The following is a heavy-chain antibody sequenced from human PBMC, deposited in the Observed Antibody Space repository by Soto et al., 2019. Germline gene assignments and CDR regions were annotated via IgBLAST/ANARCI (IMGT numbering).Heavy chain of an antibody. CDR2: IKPDESEK. V-gene: IGHV3-7*01. Sequence: EVQLVESGGGLVQPGGSLRLSCTASGFTFSDSWMTWVRQAPGKGLEWVARIKPDESEKKYADSVKGRFSISRDNAKNSIYLQMHSLRGEDTAVYYCVRGGSNYASWGQRTLVTVSS. CDR3: VRGGSNYAS. J-gene: IGHJ5*02. CDR1: GFTFSDSW. D-gene: IGHD4-4*01.